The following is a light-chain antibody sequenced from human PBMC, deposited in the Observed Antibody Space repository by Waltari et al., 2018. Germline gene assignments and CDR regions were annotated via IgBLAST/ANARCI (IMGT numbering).Light chain of an antibody. CDR1: SSNIGGNT. V-gene: IGLV1-44*01. J-gene: IGLJ1*01. CDR2: SSI. CDR3: AAWDDSLNGLYV. Sequence: QSVLTQPPSASGTPGQRVTISCSGSSSNIGGNTVNWYQHLPGTAPKLLIYSSIQRPSGVPDRFSAAKSCTSASLAISGLQSDDEGVYYCAAWDDSLNGLYVFGTGTKVTVL.